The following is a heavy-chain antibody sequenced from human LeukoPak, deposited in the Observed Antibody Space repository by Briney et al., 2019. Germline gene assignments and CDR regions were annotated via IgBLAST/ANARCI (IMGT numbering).Heavy chain of an antibody. CDR1: GCTFSSYG. Sequence: GGTLRLSCAASGCTFSSYGMSWVRQAPGKGLEWVSAISGSGGSTYYADSGKGRFTISRDNSKNTLYLQMNSLRAEDTAVYYCAKVFSVVRGAVDAFDIWGQGTMVTVSS. D-gene: IGHD3-10*01. V-gene: IGHV3-23*01. J-gene: IGHJ3*02. CDR2: ISGSGGST. CDR3: AKVFSVVRGAVDAFDI.